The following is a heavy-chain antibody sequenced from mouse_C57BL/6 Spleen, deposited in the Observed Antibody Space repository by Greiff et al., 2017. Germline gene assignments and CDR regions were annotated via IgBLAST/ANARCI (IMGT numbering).Heavy chain of an antibody. CDR3: ARSVTTGYYAIDY. CDR2: IYPGSGST. Sequence: QVQLQQPGAELVKPGASVKMSCKASGYTFTSYWITWVQQRPGQGLVWIGDIYPGSGSTNYNEKFKSKATLTVDTSSSTAYMQLSSLTAEDSAVYYCARSVTTGYYAIDYWGQGTSVTVSS. D-gene: IGHD2-12*01. J-gene: IGHJ4*01. V-gene: IGHV1-55*01. CDR1: GYTFTSYW.